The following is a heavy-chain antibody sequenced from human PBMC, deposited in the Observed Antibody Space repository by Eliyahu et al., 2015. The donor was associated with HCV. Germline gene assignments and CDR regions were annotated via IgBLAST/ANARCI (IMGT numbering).Heavy chain of an antibody. CDR2: IKQDGSEK. Sequence: EVQLVESGGGLVQPGGSLRLSCAASGFTFSSXWMSWVRXAPGKGLEWVANIKQDGSEKYYVDSVKGRFTISRDNAKNSLYLQMNSLRAEDTAVYYCARDGAPPLRSSGSYYGYYYYYGMDVWGQGTTVTVSS. D-gene: IGHD3-10*01. CDR1: GFTFSSXW. CDR3: ARDGAPPLRSSGSYYGYYYYYGMDV. V-gene: IGHV3-7*01. J-gene: IGHJ6*02.